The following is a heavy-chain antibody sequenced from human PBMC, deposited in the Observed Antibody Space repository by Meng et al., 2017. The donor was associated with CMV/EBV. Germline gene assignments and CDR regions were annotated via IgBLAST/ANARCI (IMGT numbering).Heavy chain of an antibody. Sequence: GESLKISCAASGFTFSSYAMSWVRQAPGKGLEWVSAISGSGGSTYYADSVKGRFTISRDNSKNTLYLQMNSLRAEDTAVYYCARGGCSSTSCLSSWFDPWGQGTLVTVSS. V-gene: IGHV3-23*01. D-gene: IGHD2-2*01. CDR3: ARGGCSSTSCLSSWFDP. CDR2: ISGSGGST. CDR1: GFTFSSYA. J-gene: IGHJ5*02.